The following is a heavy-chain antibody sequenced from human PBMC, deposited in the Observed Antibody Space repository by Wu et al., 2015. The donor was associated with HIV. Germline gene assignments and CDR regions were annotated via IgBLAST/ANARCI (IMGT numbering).Heavy chain of an antibody. CDR3: VRDDYGDYGFDY. Sequence: QVQLVQSGTEVKKPVSSVKVSCKASGGTFSNYAINWVRQAPGQGLEWMGGIIPIFGTVNYAQKFQGRVTITADESTSTAYMELSSLRFEDTAVYYCVRDDYGDYGFDYWGQGTLVTVSS. CDR2: IIPIFGTV. CDR1: GGTFSNYA. V-gene: IGHV1-69*12. J-gene: IGHJ4*02. D-gene: IGHD4-17*01.